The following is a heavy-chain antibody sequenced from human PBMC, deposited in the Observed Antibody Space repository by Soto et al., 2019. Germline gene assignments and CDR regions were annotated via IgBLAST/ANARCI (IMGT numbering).Heavy chain of an antibody. CDR2: IYYNGST. V-gene: IGHV4-59*01. Sequence: PSETLSLTCTVSGASISSYYCCWIRQPPGKGLEWIGYIYYNGSTNYNPSLKSRVTISVDTSKNQFSLKLSSVTAADTAVYYCAREEIGGDYVWGSYGPGTFDYWGQGTLVTVSS. J-gene: IGHJ4*02. CDR3: AREEIGGDYVWGSYGPGTFDY. CDR1: GASISSYY. D-gene: IGHD3-16*01.